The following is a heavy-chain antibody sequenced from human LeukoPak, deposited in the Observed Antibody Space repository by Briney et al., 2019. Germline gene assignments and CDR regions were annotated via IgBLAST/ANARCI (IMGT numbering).Heavy chain of an antibody. V-gene: IGHV3-11*01. CDR1: GFIFSDYH. Sequence: PGGSLRLSCAASGFIFSDYHMSWIRQAPGKGLEWLSYISPGGGMTYFADSVKGRFTISRDNARNSLSLQMNSLTAEDTAVHYCAGGRDIAVAGPGGYFDYWGQGTLVTVSS. CDR2: ISPGGGMT. J-gene: IGHJ4*02. CDR3: AGGRDIAVAGPGGYFDY. D-gene: IGHD6-19*01.